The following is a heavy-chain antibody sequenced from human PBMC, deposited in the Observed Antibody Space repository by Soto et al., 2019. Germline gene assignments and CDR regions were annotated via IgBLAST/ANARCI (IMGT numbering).Heavy chain of an antibody. V-gene: IGHV1-3*01. CDR3: ARGGRSGGYLGVPPLGPDYFDY. CDR2: INAGNGNT. Sequence: QVQLVQSGAEVKKPGASVKVSCKASGYTFTSYAMHWVRQAPGQRLEWMGWINAGNGNTKYSQKFQGRVTITRDTSASTAYMELSSLRSEDTAVYYCARGGRSGGYLGVPPLGPDYFDYWGQGTLVTVSS. D-gene: IGHD1-26*01. J-gene: IGHJ4*02. CDR1: GYTFTSYA.